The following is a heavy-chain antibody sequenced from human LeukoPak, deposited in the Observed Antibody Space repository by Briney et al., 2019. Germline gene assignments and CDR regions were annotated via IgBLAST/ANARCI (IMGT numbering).Heavy chain of an antibody. V-gene: IGHV4-30-2*01. CDR3: ARGLAQVPAAIYYYYYYMDV. CDR1: GGSISSGGYY. CDR2: IYHSGST. D-gene: IGHD2-2*02. Sequence: PSETLSLTCTVSGGSISSGGYYWSWIRQPPGKGLEWIGYIYHSGSTYYNPSLKSRVTISVDRSKNQFSLKLSSVTAADTAVYYCARGLAQVPAAIYYYYYYMDVWGKGTTVTVSS. J-gene: IGHJ6*03.